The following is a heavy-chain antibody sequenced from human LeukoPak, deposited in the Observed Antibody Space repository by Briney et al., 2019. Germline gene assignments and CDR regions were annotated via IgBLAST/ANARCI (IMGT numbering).Heavy chain of an antibody. CDR1: GYTFTSYY. V-gene: IGHV1-46*01. Sequence: ASVQVSCKASGYTFTSYYMHWVRQAPGQGLEWMGIINPSGGSTSYAQKFQGRVTMTRDMSTSTVYMELSSLRSEDTAVYYCARDLLYSSSWYPFGQWLAPPGGMDVWGKGTTVTVSS. D-gene: IGHD6-13*01. J-gene: IGHJ6*04. CDR3: ARDLLYSSSWYPFGQWLAPPGGMDV. CDR2: INPSGGST.